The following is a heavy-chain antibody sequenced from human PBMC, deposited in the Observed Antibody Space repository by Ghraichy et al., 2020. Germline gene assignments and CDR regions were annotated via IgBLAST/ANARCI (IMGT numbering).Heavy chain of an antibody. Sequence: GGSLRLSCAASGFTFSSFGMHWVRQAPGKGLEWVAIISYDGGNYHYADSVKGRFSISRDNSNTTLYLQMNSLRAEDTAVYYCARDLGSGWYFDYWGQGTLVTVSS. J-gene: IGHJ4*02. CDR1: GFTFSSFG. D-gene: IGHD6-19*01. V-gene: IGHV3-30*03. CDR3: ARDLGSGWYFDY. CDR2: ISYDGGNY.